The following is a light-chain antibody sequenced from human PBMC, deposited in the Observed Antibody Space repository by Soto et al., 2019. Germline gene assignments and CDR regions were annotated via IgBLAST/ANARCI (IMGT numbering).Light chain of an antibody. V-gene: IGKV1-9*01. Sequence: IQLTQSPSSLSASVGDRVTITCRASPAIASFLAWYQQKPGTAPKLLIYGASTLQSGVPSRFSGSRSGTDYTLTIASLQPEDFVTYYCQQLNGSPWTFGKGNKVEIK. CDR2: GAS. CDR3: QQLNGSPWT. J-gene: IGKJ1*01. CDR1: PAIASF.